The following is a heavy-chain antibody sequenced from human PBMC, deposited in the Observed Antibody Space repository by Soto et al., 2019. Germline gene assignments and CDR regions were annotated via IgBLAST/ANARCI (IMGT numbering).Heavy chain of an antibody. CDR1: GVTVSSNY. CDR3: ARHGYNYGGGYFDY. V-gene: IGHV3-66*04. CDR2: IYSGGST. Sequence: EVQLVESGGVLVQPGGSLRLSCAASGVTVSSNYMSWVRQAPGKGLEWVSVIYSGGSTYYADSVKGRFTISRDNSKNTVYLQMNRLRAEDTAVYYCARHGYNYGGGYFDYWGQGTLVTVSS. D-gene: IGHD5-18*01. J-gene: IGHJ4*02.